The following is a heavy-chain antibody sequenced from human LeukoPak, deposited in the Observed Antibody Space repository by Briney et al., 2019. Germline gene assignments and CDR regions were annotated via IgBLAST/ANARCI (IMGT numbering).Heavy chain of an antibody. Sequence: ASVTVSCTVSEDTLTELSMHWVRQAPGKGLEWMGGFDPEDGETIYAQKFQGRVTMTEDTPTDTAYMELSSLRSEDTAVYYCATMGVVVATPLFRWYNWFDPWGQGTLVTVSS. CDR2: FDPEDGET. CDR3: ATMGVVVATPLFRWYNWFDP. J-gene: IGHJ5*02. V-gene: IGHV1-24*01. D-gene: IGHD2-15*01. CDR1: EDTLTELS.